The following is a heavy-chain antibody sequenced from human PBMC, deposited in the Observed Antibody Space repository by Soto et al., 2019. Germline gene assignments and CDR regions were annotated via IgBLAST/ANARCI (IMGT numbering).Heavy chain of an antibody. CDR3: ARDSYSNYYYYYGMDD. V-gene: IGHV3-74*01. Sequence: LRLSCAASGFTFSSYWMHWVRQAPGKGLVWVSRINSDGSSTSYADSVKGRFTISRDNAKNTLYLQMNSLRAEDTAVYYCARDSYSNYYYYYGMDDRGQGTTVTVSS. CDR1: GFTFSSYW. J-gene: IGHJ6*02. D-gene: IGHD4-4*01. CDR2: INSDGSST.